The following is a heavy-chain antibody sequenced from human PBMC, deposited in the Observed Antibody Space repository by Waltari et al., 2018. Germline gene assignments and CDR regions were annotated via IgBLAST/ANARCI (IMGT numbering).Heavy chain of an antibody. Sequence: QVQLVQSGAEVKKPGSSVKVSCKASGGTFSSYTIRWVRQAPGQGLEWMGRIIPILGKANYAQKFEGRVRSTADKSTSTACMELSSLRSEDTAVYYCARGVGNSGYDFFDYWGQGTMVTVSS. J-gene: IGHJ4*02. CDR3: ARGVGNSGYDFFDY. D-gene: IGHD5-12*01. CDR2: IIPILGKA. V-gene: IGHV1-69*08. CDR1: GGTFSSYT.